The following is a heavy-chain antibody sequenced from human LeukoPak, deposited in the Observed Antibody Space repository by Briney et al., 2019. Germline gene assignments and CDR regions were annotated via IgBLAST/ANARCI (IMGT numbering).Heavy chain of an antibody. CDR1: GGSISSGGYY. CDR2: IYYSGSS. Sequence: PSETLSLTCTVSGGSISSGGYYWSWIRQHPGKGLEWIGYIYYSGSSYYSSSLKSRVTISLDTSKNQFSLKLSSVTAADTAVYYCARDRWVGELLSLGWYFDLWGRGTLVTVSS. V-gene: IGHV4-30-4*08. J-gene: IGHJ2*01. CDR3: ARDRWVGELLSLGWYFDL. D-gene: IGHD3-10*01.